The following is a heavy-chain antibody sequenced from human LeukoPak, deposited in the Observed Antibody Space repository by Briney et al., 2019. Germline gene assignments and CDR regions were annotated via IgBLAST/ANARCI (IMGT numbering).Heavy chain of an antibody. Sequence: SETLSLTCPVSGYSISTGYYWDWIRQPPGKGLEWIGTFYHGGSTYYNPSLKSRVTISVDTSKNQFSLNLTSVTAADTAVYYCARASHDYGDYSHFDYWGQGTLVTVSS. CDR2: FYHGGST. V-gene: IGHV4-38-2*02. CDR3: ARASHDYGDYSHFDY. D-gene: IGHD4-17*01. CDR1: GYSISTGYY. J-gene: IGHJ4*02.